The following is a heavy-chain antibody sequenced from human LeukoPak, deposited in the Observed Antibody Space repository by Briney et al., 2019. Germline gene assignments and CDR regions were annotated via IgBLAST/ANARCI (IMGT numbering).Heavy chain of an antibody. CDR1: GGSISSYY. CDR2: IYYSGST. CDR3: ARQGYSYGYPYYFDY. J-gene: IGHJ4*02. D-gene: IGHD5-18*01. V-gene: IGHV4-59*08. Sequence: PSETLSLTCTVSGGSISSYYWSWIRQPPGKGLEWIGYIYYSGSTYYNPSLKSRVTISVDTSKNQFSLKLSSVTAADTAVYYCARQGYSYGYPYYFDYWGQGTLVTVSS.